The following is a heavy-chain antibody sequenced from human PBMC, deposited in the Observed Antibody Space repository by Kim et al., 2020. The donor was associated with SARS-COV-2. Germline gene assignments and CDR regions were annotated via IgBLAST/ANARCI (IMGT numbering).Heavy chain of an antibody. J-gene: IGHJ4*02. Sequence: TYCTPSLKSRVTISVDTSKNQFSLKLSSGTAADTAVYYCARGSKGDYVGYWGQGTLVTVSS. V-gene: IGHV4-31*02. CDR2: T. CDR3: ARGSKGDYVGY.